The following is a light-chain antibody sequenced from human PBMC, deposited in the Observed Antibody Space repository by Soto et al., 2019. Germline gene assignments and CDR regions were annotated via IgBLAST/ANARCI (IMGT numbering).Light chain of an antibody. CDR2: DAS. V-gene: IGKV3-15*01. J-gene: IGKJ1*01. CDR3: LQYNNWPQT. CDR1: QSVSRN. Sequence: EKVMTQSPATLSVSPGERATLSCRASQSVSRNLAWYQQKPGQAPRLLIYDASTRATGIPARFSGSGSGTEFTLTISSLQSEDFAFYYCLQYNNWPQTFGQGTKVDI.